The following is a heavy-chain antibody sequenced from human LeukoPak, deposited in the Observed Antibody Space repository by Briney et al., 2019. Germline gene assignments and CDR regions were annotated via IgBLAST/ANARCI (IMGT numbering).Heavy chain of an antibody. D-gene: IGHD6-6*01. CDR2: MNPNSGNT. Sequence: GASVEVSCKASGYTFTSYDINWVRQATGQGLEWMGWMNPNSGNTGYAQKFQGRVTMTRNTSISTAYMELSSLRSEDTAVYYCARASNSRIDWFDPWGQGTLVTVSS. CDR1: GYTFTSYD. V-gene: IGHV1-8*01. CDR3: ARASNSRIDWFDP. J-gene: IGHJ5*02.